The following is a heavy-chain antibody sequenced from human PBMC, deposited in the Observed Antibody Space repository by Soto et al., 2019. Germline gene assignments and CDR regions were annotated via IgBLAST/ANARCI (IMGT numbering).Heavy chain of an antibody. Sequence: LRYIVSTGSPRTGTYFWCCIRQHTGKGLEWIGYISYSGSTNYNPSLKSRVTISVDTSKNQFSLDLKSVTAADTAVYYCARLIAGEGGGYSYYGMDVWGQGTTVT. CDR1: TGSPRTGTYF. V-gene: IGHV4-61*01. J-gene: IGHJ6*02. D-gene: IGHD1-26*01. CDR2: ISYSGST. CDR3: ARLIAGEGGGYSYYGMDV.